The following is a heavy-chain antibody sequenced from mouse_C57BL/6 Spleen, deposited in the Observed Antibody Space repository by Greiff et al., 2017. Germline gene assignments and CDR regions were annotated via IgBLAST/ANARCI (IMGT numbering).Heavy chain of an antibody. Sequence: VQLQQPGAELVRPGSSVKLSCKASGYTFTSYWMHWVKQRPIQGLEWIGNIDPSDSETHYNQKFKDKATLTVDKSSSPAYMQLSSLTSEDSAVYYCESGRRRFLRVDDWGQGTTLTVSS. J-gene: IGHJ2*01. V-gene: IGHV1-52*01. CDR2: IDPSDSET. D-gene: IGHD1-1*01. CDR1: GYTFTSYW. CDR3: ESGRRRFLRVDD.